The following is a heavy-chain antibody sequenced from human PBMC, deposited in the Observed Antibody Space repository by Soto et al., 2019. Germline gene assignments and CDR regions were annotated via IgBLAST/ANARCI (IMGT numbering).Heavy chain of an antibody. Sequence: QVQLVQSGAEVKKPGSSVKVSCKASGGTFSSYAISWVRQAPGQGLERMGGIIPIFGTANYAQKFQGRVTITADKSTSTAYMELSSLRSEDTAVYYCARDGYSSGWFLYYYYYYGMDVWGQGTTVTVSS. J-gene: IGHJ6*02. V-gene: IGHV1-69*06. CDR1: GGTFSSYA. D-gene: IGHD6-19*01. CDR2: IIPIFGTA. CDR3: ARDGYSSGWFLYYYYYYGMDV.